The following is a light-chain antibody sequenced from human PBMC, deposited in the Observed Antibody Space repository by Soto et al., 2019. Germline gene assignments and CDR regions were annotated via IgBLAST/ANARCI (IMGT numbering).Light chain of an antibody. J-gene: IGLJ3*02. CDR1: SSAVGGYNY. Sequence: QSALTQPRSVSGSPGQSVTSSCTGTSSAVGGYNYVSWYHQHPGKAPKLIISDVSKRPSGVPDRFSGSKSGNTASLPISGLQAEDEADYYCCSSAGTSTSVFGGGTKVTVL. CDR2: DVS. CDR3: CSSAGTSTSV. V-gene: IGLV2-11*01.